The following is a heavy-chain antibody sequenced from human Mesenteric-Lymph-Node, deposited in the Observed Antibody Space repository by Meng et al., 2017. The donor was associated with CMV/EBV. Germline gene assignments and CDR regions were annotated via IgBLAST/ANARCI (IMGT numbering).Heavy chain of an antibody. V-gene: IGHV2-5*02. CDR2: IYWDDDK. CDR3: AHLWLLPQIFDY. J-gene: IGHJ4*02. Sequence: TVSGFSLRTSGVGVGWIRQPPGKALEWLALIYWDDDKRYSPSLKSRLTITKGTSENQVVLTMTNMDPVDTATYFCAHLWLLPQIFDYWGQGTLVTVSS. D-gene: IGHD3-22*01. CDR1: GFSLRTSGVG.